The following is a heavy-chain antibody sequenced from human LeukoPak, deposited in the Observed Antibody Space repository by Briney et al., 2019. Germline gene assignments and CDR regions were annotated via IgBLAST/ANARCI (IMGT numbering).Heavy chain of an antibody. V-gene: IGHV4-59*01. CDR2: IYYSGST. CDR1: GGSISSYY. CDR3: ARAVQEDYYYYYYMDV. J-gene: IGHJ6*03. Sequence: YPSETLSLTCTVSGGSISSYYWSWIRQPPGKGLEWIGYIYYSGSTNYNPSLKSRVTISVDTSKNQFSLKLSSVTAADTAVYYCARAVQEDYYYYYYMDVWGKGTTVTVSS.